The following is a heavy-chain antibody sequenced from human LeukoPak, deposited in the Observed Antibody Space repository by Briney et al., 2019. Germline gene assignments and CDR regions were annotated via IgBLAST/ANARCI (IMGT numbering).Heavy chain of an antibody. CDR2: ISGSGDST. CDR3: AKHFCTGLDCSLFDS. CDR1: GFTFSSYA. Sequence: GGSLRLSCAASGFTFSSYAMSWVRQAPGKGLEWVSAISGSGDSTYYADSVKGRFIISRDNSKNTLSLQLNSLRPEDTALYYCAKHFCTGLDCSLFDSWGQGTLVTVSS. D-gene: IGHD3/OR15-3a*01. J-gene: IGHJ4*02. V-gene: IGHV3-23*01.